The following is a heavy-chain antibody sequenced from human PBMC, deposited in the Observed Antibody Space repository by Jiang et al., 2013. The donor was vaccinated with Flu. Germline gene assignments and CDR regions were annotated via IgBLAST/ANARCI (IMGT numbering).Heavy chain of an antibody. V-gene: IGHV3-30*15. J-gene: IGHJ4*02. Sequence: RFTLSRDNSKNTLYLQMSSLRVEDTAMYYCARAPTGWAFDYWGQGTLATVSS. D-gene: IGHD4-17*01. CDR3: ARAPTGWAFDY.